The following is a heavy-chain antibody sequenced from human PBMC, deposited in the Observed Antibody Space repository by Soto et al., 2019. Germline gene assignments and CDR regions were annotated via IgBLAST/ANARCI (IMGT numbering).Heavy chain of an antibody. CDR2: IDWDDDK. J-gene: IGHJ3*02. CDR1: GFSLSTSGMR. CDR3: ARSIVVVTAGAFDI. Sequence: SGPTLVNPTQTLTLTCTFSGFSLSTSGMRVSWIRQPPGKALEWLARIDWDDDKFYSTSLKTRLTISKDTSKNQVVLTMTNMDPVDTATYYCARSIVVVTAGAFDIWGQGTMVTVSS. V-gene: IGHV2-70*04. D-gene: IGHD2-21*02.